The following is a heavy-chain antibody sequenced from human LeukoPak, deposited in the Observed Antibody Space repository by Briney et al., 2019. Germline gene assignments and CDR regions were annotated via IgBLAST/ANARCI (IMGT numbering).Heavy chain of an antibody. J-gene: IGHJ4*02. Sequence: GGSLRLSCAASGFTVSSNYMSWVRQAPGQGLEWVSVIYSGGSTYYADSVKGRFTISRDNSKNTLYLQMNSLRAEDTAVYYCARAQWLGYFDYWGQGTLVTVSS. V-gene: IGHV3-53*01. D-gene: IGHD6-19*01. CDR1: GFTVSSNY. CDR3: ARAQWLGYFDY. CDR2: IYSGGST.